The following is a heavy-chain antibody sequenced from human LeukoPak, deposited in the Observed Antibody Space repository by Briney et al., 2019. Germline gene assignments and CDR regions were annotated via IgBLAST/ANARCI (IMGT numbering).Heavy chain of an antibody. CDR2: IYHSGST. D-gene: IGHD3-10*01. J-gene: IGHJ5*02. Sequence: PSQTLPLTCAVSGGSISSGGYSWSWIRQPPGKGLEWIGYIYHSGSTYYNPSLKSRVTISVDRSKNQFSLKLSSVTAADTAVYYCAMARGVGFDPWGQGTLVTVSS. V-gene: IGHV4-30-2*01. CDR1: GGSISSGGYS. CDR3: AMARGVGFDP.